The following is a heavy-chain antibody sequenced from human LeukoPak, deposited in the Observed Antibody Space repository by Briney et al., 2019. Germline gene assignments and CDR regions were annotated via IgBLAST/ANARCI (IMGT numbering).Heavy chain of an antibody. D-gene: IGHD3-3*01. CDR1: GGSIRSSSYY. Sequence: PSETLSLTCTVSGGSIRSSSYYWDWIRQPPGKGLEWIGSIYYSGSTYYNSSLKSRVSISVDTSKNQFSLKLSSVTAADTAVYYCARDPLRFWYFDLWGRGTLVTVSS. V-gene: IGHV4-39*07. CDR2: IYYSGST. CDR3: ARDPLRFWYFDL. J-gene: IGHJ2*01.